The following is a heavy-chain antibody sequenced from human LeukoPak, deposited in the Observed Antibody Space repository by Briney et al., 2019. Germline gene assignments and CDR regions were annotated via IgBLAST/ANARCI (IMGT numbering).Heavy chain of an antibody. D-gene: IGHD3-22*01. J-gene: IGHJ4*02. Sequence: GGSLRLSCAASGFTFSSYAMSWVRQAPGKGLEWVSAISGSGGSTYYADSVKGRFTISRDNSKNTPYLQMNSLRAEATAVYYCAKDHYDSSGYYYASRVFDYWGQGTLVTVSS. V-gene: IGHV3-23*01. CDR2: ISGSGGST. CDR1: GFTFSSYA. CDR3: AKDHYDSSGYYYASRVFDY.